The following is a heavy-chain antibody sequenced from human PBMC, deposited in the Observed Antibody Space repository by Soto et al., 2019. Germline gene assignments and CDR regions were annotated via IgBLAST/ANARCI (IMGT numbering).Heavy chain of an antibody. Sequence: GSLRLSCAASGFSFSGYTMTWVRQAPGKGLEWVSVIIGSGGSTYDADSVKGRFTISRDNSKNTLFLQMNSLRAEDTAVYYCAKDFHQYGSGSYLPGSFDYWGQGTLVTVYS. CDR3: AKDFHQYGSGSYLPGSFDY. CDR1: GFSFSGYT. V-gene: IGHV3-23*01. D-gene: IGHD3-10*01. J-gene: IGHJ4*02. CDR2: IIGSGGST.